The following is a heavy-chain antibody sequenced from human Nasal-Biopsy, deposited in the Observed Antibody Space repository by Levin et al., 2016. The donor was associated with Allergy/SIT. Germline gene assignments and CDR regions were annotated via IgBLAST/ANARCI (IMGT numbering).Heavy chain of an antibody. CDR2: IGISGPSI. Sequence: GESLKISCAASGFTFRSYSMTWVRQAPGKGLEWVSSIGISGPSIYYADSVRGRFTVSRDNARNSLYLQMNSLRAEDTAVYYCARDIFGDGYFDFWGQGTLVTVSS. J-gene: IGHJ4*02. D-gene: IGHD5-24*01. V-gene: IGHV3-21*01. CDR3: ARDIFGDGYFDF. CDR1: GFTFRSYS.